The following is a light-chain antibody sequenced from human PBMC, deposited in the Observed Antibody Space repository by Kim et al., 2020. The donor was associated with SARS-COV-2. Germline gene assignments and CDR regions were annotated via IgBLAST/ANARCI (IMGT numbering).Light chain of an antibody. J-gene: IGKJ4*01. CDR3: QQRSNWPLT. Sequence: LSPGERASLACRASQSVGSNLAWYQQKPGQAPRLLIYDAANRATGIPARFSGSGSGTDFTLTISSLEPEDFAVYYCQQRSNWPLTFGGGTKVDIK. CDR1: QSVGSN. V-gene: IGKV3-11*01. CDR2: DAA.